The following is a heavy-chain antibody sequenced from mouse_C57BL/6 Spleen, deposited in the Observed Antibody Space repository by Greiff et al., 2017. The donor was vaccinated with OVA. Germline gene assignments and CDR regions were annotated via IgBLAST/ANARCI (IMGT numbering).Heavy chain of an antibody. V-gene: IGHV1-64*01. CDR3: ARGGNYYGSSFDWYFDV. J-gene: IGHJ1*03. Sequence: VQLQQPGAELVKPGASVKLSCKASGYTFTSYWMHWVKQRPGQGLEWIGMIHPNSGSTNYNEKFKSKATLTVDKSSSTAYMQLSSLTSEDSAVYYCARGGNYYGSSFDWYFDVWGTGTTVTVSS. CDR2: IHPNSGST. D-gene: IGHD1-1*01. CDR1: GYTFTSYW.